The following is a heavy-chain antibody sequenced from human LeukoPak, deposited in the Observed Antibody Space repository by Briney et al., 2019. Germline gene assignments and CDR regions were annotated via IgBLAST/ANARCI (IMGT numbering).Heavy chain of an antibody. V-gene: IGHV4-59*12. Sequence: SETLSLTCTVSGGSISSYYWSWIRQPPGKGLEWIGYIYHSGSTYYNPSLKSRVTISVDRSKNQFSLKLSSVTAADTAVYYCARDSEQQYFDYWGQGTLVTVSS. D-gene: IGHD6-13*01. J-gene: IGHJ4*02. CDR2: IYHSGST. CDR3: ARDSEQQYFDY. CDR1: GGSISSYY.